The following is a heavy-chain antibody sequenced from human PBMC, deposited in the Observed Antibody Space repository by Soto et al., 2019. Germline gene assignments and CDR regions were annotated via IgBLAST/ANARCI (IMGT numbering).Heavy chain of an antibody. CDR2: ISSNSDYI. J-gene: IGHJ5*02. D-gene: IGHD3-10*01. V-gene: IGHV3-21*01. Sequence: EVQLVESGGGLVKPGGSLRLSCAASGFSFSTYAMHWVRQAPGQGLEWVSSISSNSDYIYYADSLRGRFTISRDNAKNSLYLQMNSLRAEDTAVYYCARTRSVTMVRDSSDENWFDPWGQGTLVTVSS. CDR3: ARTRSVTMVRDSSDENWFDP. CDR1: GFSFSTYA.